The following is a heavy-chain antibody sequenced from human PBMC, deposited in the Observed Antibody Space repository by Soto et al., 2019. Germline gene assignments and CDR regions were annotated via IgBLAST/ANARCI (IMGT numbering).Heavy chain of an antibody. CDR1: GFTFCSYA. Sequence: GGSRRLSCAASGFTFCSYAMSWVGQAPGKGREWVYAIIGSGGNTYDSDSVKGRLTTSSANSKNTLYLQLNSLGAEDTAVYFCAKFNGYNNKYHYMDVSGEPTTGTVYS. D-gene: IGHD3-9*01. CDR2: IIGSGGNT. J-gene: IGHJ6*03. CDR3: AKFNGYNNKYHYMDV. V-gene: IGHV3-23*01.